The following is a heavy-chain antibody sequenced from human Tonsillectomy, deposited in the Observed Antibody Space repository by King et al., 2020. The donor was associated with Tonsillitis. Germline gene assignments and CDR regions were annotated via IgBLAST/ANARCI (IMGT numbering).Heavy chain of an antibody. J-gene: IGHJ3*02. CDR2: IWYDGSNK. V-gene: IGHV3-33*08. Sequence: QLVQSGGGVVQPGRSLRLSCAASGFTFSSYGMHWVRQAPGKGLEWVAVIWYDGSNKYYADSVKGRFTISRDNSKNTLYLQMNSLRAEDTAVYYCSSQYCGGDCYIHPQRHDAFDIWGQGTMVTVSS. CDR3: SSQYCGGDCYIHPQRHDAFDI. D-gene: IGHD2-21*02. CDR1: GFTFSSYG.